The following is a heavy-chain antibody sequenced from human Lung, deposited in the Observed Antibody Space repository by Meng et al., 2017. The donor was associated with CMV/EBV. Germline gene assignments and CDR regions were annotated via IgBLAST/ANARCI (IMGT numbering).Heavy chain of an antibody. CDR3: AHDASGYSFDY. J-gene: IGHJ4*02. D-gene: IGHD3-22*01. CDR2: IYYRGST. CDR1: GGSISSTTYY. Sequence: SEPLSLXCTVSGGSISSTTYYWDWIRQPAGKGLEWIGSIYYRGSTYYNPTPKSRVTISVDTSKNQFSLNLTSVTASDTAVYYCAHDASGYSFDYWGQGTLVTVSS. V-gene: IGHV4-39*01.